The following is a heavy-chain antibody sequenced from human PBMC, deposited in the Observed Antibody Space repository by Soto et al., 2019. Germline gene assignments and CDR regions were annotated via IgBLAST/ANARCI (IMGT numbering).Heavy chain of an antibody. V-gene: IGHV1-18*01. D-gene: IGHD3-22*01. CDR1: GYTFTSYG. CDR2: ISAYNGNT. Sequence: GASVKVSCKASGYTFTSYGISWVRQAPGQGLEWMGWISAYNGNTNYAQKLQGRVTMTTDTSTSTAYMELRSLRSDDTAVYYCARDRPRYSHSSGYLNFDYWGQGTLVTVSS. CDR3: ARDRPRYSHSSGYLNFDY. J-gene: IGHJ4*02.